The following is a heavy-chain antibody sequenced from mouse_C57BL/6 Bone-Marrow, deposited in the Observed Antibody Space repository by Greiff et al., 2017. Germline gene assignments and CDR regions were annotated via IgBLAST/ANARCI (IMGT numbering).Heavy chain of an antibody. CDR2: IYPSDSET. V-gene: IGHV1-61*01. D-gene: IGHD2-4*01. CDR1: GYTFTSYW. Sequence: QVQLQQPGAELVRPGSSVKLSCKASGYTFTSYWMDWVKQRPGQGLEWIGNIYPSDSETHYNQKFKDKATLTVDKSSSTAYMQLSSLTSEDSAVYYCARSYYDYDRAMDYWGQGTSVTVSS. CDR3: ARSYYDYDRAMDY. J-gene: IGHJ4*01.